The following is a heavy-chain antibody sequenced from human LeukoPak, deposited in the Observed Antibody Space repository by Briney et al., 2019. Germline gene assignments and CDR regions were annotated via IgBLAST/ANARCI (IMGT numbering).Heavy chain of an antibody. CDR1: GDSVSSNSAA. D-gene: IGHD3-3*01. J-gene: IGHJ5*02. V-gene: IGHV6-1*01. CDR2: TYYRSKWYN. Sequence: SQTLSLTCAISGDSVSSNSAAWNWIRQSPSRGLEWLGRTYYRSKWYNDYAVSVKSRITINPDTSKNQLSLQLNSVTPEDTAVYYCARQTYYDFWSGYYPWGQGTLVTVSS. CDR3: ARQTYYDFWSGYYP.